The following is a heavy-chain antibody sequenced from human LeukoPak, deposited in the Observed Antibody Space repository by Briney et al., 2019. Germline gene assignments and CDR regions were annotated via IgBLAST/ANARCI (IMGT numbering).Heavy chain of an antibody. CDR1: GGTFSSYA. D-gene: IGHD3-10*01. CDR2: IIPIFGTA. V-gene: IGHV1-69*13. Sequence: GASVKVSCKASGGTFSSYAIIWVRQAPGQGLEWMGGIIPIFGTANYAQKFQGRVTITADESTSTAYMELSSLRSEDTAVYYCARDSRSIRGAPDYYMDVWGKGTTVTVSS. J-gene: IGHJ6*03. CDR3: ARDSRSIRGAPDYYMDV.